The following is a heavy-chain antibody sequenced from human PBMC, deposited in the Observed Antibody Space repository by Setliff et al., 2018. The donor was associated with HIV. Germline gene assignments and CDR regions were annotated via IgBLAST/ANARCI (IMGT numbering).Heavy chain of an antibody. J-gene: IGHJ4*02. CDR2: INPNSGGT. CDR1: GYTFTSYG. Sequence: GASVKVSCKASGYTFTSYGISWVRQAPGQGLEWMGWINPNSGGTNYAQKFHGRVTMTTDTSISTAYMVLSRLRSDDAAMYYCTRDLLVATIKGTNWGQGTLVTVSS. V-gene: IGHV1-2*02. D-gene: IGHD5-12*01. CDR3: TRDLLVATIKGTN.